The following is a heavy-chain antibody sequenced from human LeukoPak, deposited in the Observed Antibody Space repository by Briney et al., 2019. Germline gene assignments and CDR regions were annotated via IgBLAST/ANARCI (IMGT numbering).Heavy chain of an antibody. Sequence: GATVKISCKASGYTFTDYYLHWVQQAPGKGLEWMGRVDPEDGETIYAEKFEGRVALTADTSTDTAYMELSSLRSEDTAVYYCATQPIDEYGDYGGVVWGQGTLVTVSS. D-gene: IGHD4-17*01. CDR2: VDPEDGET. CDR1: GYTFTDYY. V-gene: IGHV1-69-2*01. CDR3: ATQPIDEYGDYGGVV. J-gene: IGHJ4*02.